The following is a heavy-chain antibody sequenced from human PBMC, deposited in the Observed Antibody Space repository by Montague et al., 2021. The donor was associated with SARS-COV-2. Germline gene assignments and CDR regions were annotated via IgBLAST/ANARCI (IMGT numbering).Heavy chain of an antibody. V-gene: IGHV4-59*01. CDR3: ARAQNICFIANCVNYFDL. Sequence: SETLSLTCSVSGGSTSNYYWTWIRQSPGKGLQWIGYIFYTGSTKFNPSLKSRVSMSLGTSKNHFSLRLSAVTAADTARYYCARAQNICFIANCVNYFDLWGLGALVTVSS. CDR2: IFYTGST. CDR1: GGSTSNYY. D-gene: IGHD2-15*01. J-gene: IGHJ4*02.